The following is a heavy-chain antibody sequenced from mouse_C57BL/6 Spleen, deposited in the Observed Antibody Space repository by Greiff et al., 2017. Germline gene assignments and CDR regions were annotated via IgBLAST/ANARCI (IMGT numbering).Heavy chain of an antibody. CDR2: IYPRDGST. CDR3: ARSGITTVVATDY. D-gene: IGHD1-1*01. V-gene: IGHV1-85*01. CDR1: GYTFTSYD. J-gene: IGHJ2*01. Sequence: VKLVESGPELVKPGASVKLSCKASGYTFTSYDLNWVKQRPGQGLEWIGWIYPRDGSTKYNEKFKGKATLTVDTSSSTAYMELHSLTSEDSAVYFCARSGITTVVATDYWGQGTTLTVSS.